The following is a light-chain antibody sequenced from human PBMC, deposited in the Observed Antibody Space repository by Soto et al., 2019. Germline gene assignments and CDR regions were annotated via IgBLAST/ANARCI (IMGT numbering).Light chain of an antibody. CDR3: QQYNRWRT. CDR2: DAS. CDR1: QSVSSY. V-gene: IGKV3-11*01. Sequence: EIVLTQSPATLSLSPGERATLSCRASQSVSSYLAWYQQKPGQAPRLLIYDASNRATGIPARFSGSGSGTDFTLTISSLKSEDFAVYYCQQYNRWRTFGQGTKVDIK. J-gene: IGKJ1*01.